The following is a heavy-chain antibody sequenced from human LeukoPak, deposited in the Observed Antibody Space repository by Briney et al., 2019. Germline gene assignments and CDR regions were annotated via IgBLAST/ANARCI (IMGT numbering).Heavy chain of an antibody. CDR3: ARKYRVGAYDY. CDR1: GFTFSSYG. V-gene: IGHV3-23*01. Sequence: GGSLRLSCAASGFTFSSYGMNWVRQAPGKGLEWVSLISGSGGSTYYADSVKGRFTISRDNSKNTLYLQMNSLRAEDTAVYYCARKYRVGAYDYWGQGTLVTVSS. J-gene: IGHJ4*02. CDR2: ISGSGGST. D-gene: IGHD1-26*01.